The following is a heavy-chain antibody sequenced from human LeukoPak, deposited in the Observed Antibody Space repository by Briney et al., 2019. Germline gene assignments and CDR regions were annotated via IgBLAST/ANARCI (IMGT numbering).Heavy chain of an antibody. CDR3: ARGHLLRWLGWFDP. D-gene: IGHD3-22*01. V-gene: IGHV4-30-2*01. J-gene: IGHJ5*02. CDR2: INHSGST. CDR1: GGSISSGGYY. Sequence: PSQTLSLTCTVSGGSISSGGYYWSWIRQPPGKGLEWIGEINHSGSTNYNPSLKSRVTISVDTSKNQFSLKLSSVTAADTAVYYCARGHLLRWLGWFDPWGQGTLVTVSP.